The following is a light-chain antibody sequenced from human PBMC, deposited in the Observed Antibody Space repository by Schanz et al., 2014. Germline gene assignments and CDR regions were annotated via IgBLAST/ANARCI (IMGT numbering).Light chain of an antibody. CDR1: QSVSTK. V-gene: IGKV3-15*01. CDR3: QQYYSWPPYT. J-gene: IGKJ2*01. CDR2: GAS. Sequence: EILMTQSPATLSVSPGERATLSCRASQSVSTKLAWYQHKPGQAPRLLIYGASTRATGVPVRFSGSGSATEFTLTISSLQSEDFAVYYCQQYYSWPPYTFGQGTNLEI.